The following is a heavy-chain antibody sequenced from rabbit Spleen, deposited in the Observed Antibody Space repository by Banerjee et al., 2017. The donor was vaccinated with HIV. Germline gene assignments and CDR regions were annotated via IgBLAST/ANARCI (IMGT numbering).Heavy chain of an antibody. CDR2: INTATGKA. V-gene: IGHV1S45*01. CDR1: GFSFTDRDV. CDR3: ARGGNSYGHDSDAYAADSFDL. Sequence: QEQLVESGGGLVKPEGSLTLTCKASGFSFTDRDVMCWVRQAPGKGLEWIACINTATGKAVYANWAKGRFTISRTSSTTVTLQMTSLTAADTATYFCARGGNSYGHDSDAYAADSFDLWGPGTLVTVS. J-gene: IGHJ4*01. D-gene: IGHD6-1*01.